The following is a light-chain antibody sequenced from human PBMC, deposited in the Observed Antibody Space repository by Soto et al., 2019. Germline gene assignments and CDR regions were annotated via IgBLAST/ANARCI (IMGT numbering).Light chain of an antibody. J-gene: IGKJ1*01. CDR2: AAS. Sequence: EIVMTQFPASLSVSPGERVTLSCRASQSITSDLAWYQQKPGQAPRLLVFAASFRATDIPPRFSGSGSGTDFTLTINSLQSEDFGLYFCQEYTKWPGTFGQGTRVEMK. CDR1: QSITSD. V-gene: IGKV3-15*01. CDR3: QEYTKWPGT.